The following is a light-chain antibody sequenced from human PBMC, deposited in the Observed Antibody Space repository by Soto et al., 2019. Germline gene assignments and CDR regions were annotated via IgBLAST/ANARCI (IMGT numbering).Light chain of an antibody. Sequence: SVLTQSPDTLSLSPGERATLSCRASQSVSSSYLAWYQQKPGQAPRLLIYDASNRATGIPDRFSGSGSGTDFTLTISRLEPEDFAVYYCQQYGRSPDLFTFGPGTKVDIK. CDR1: QSVSSSY. CDR3: QQYGRSPDLFT. V-gene: IGKV3-20*01. CDR2: DAS. J-gene: IGKJ3*01.